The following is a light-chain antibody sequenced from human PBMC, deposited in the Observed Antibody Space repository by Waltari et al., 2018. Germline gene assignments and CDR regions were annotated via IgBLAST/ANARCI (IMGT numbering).Light chain of an antibody. V-gene: IGKV3D-15*01. CDR1: QSVTSN. Sequence: EIVMTQSPAALSVSPGERATLSCRASQSVTSNVAWYQKKRGHSPRLLIYDASIRATGIPARFSGRGSGTEFTLTISSLQSEDFAVYYCQQYNNLQTFGQGTKLELK. J-gene: IGKJ2*01. CDR3: QQYNNLQT. CDR2: DAS.